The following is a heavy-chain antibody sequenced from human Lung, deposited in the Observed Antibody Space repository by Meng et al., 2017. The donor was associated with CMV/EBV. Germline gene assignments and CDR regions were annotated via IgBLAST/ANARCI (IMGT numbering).Heavy chain of an antibody. CDR3: TRTWLTGDTYYFDY. J-gene: IGHJ4*02. V-gene: IGHV3-49*04. Sequence: LXLSXAASGFAFADYAMSWVRQAPGKGLEWVSFIRSKSYGGTTLYAASVKGRFTISRDDSKGVAYLQMNSLRTEDTAIYYCTRTWLTGDTYYFDYWGQGXLVTVSS. D-gene: IGHD7-27*01. CDR1: GFAFADYA. CDR2: IRSKSYGGTT.